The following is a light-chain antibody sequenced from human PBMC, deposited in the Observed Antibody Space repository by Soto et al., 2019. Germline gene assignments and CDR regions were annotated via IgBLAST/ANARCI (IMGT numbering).Light chain of an antibody. CDR2: RGS. J-gene: IGKJ1*01. Sequence: EVVLTQSPGTLSLSPGERATLSCRASQNIRGNELAWYQQKPGQAPRLLIYRGSSRATGIPDRFSGRGSGTDFTPTYSRPEPENFAVYYCQDYGTSAPWTFGQGTKVEIK. CDR1: QNIRGNE. CDR3: QDYGTSAPWT. V-gene: IGKV3-20*01.